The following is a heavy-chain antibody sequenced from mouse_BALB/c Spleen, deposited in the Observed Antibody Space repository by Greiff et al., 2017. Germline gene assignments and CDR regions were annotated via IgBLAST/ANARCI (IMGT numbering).Heavy chain of an antibody. CDR2: ISSGSSTI. V-gene: IGHV5-17*02. CDR1: GFTFSSFG. D-gene: IGHD2-3*01. J-gene: IGHJ3*01. Sequence: DVKLVESGGGLVQPGGSRKLSCAASGFTFSSFGMHWVRQAPEKGLEWVAYISSGSSTIYYADTVKGRFTISRDNPKNTLFLQMTSLRSEDTAMYYCARFYDGYSFFAYWGQGTLVTVSA. CDR3: ARFYDGYSFFAY.